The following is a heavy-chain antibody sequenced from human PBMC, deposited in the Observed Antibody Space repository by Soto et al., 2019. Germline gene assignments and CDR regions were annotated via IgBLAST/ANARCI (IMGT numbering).Heavy chain of an antibody. CDR2: IKSKTDGGTT. Sequence: GGSLRLSCAASGFTFSNAWMNWVRQAPGKGLEWVGRIKSKTDGGTTDYAAPVKGRFTISRDDSKNTLYLQMNSLKTEDTAVYYCTTAPGVYYYDSSGSLFDYWGQGTLVTVYS. CDR3: TTAPGVYYYDSSGSLFDY. D-gene: IGHD3-22*01. J-gene: IGHJ4*02. V-gene: IGHV3-15*07. CDR1: GFTFSNAW.